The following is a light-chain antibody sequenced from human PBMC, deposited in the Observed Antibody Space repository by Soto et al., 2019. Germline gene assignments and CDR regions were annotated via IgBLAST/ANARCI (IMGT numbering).Light chain of an antibody. J-gene: IGKJ1*01. CDR1: QDISNY. CDR3: QKYNSDPTCT. V-gene: IGKV1-27*01. CDR2: AAS. Sequence: DIQMTQSPSSLSASVGDGATITCRAAQDISNYLAWYQQKPGKVPKLLIYAASTLQSGVPPRFRGSGSGTYFTLTFSSLQPEDVATYYSQKYNSDPTCTFGQGTKVEIK.